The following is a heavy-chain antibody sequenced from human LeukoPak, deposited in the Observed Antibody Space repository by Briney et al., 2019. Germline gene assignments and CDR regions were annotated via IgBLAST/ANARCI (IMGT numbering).Heavy chain of an antibody. D-gene: IGHD1-20*01. CDR1: GYTFTSYG. CDR3: ARDGVGITGTTGWFDP. J-gene: IGHJ5*02. V-gene: IGHV1-18*01. Sequence: ASVKVSCKASGYTFTSYGISWVRQAPGQGLEWMGWKLQGRVTMTTDTSTSTAYMELRSLRSDDTAVYYCARDGVGITGTTGWFDPWGQGTLVTVSS.